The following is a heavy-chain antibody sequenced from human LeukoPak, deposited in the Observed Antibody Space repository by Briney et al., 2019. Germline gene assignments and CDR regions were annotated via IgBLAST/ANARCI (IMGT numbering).Heavy chain of an antibody. V-gene: IGHV3-33*01. CDR1: GFTFSSYG. Sequence: GRSLRLSCAASGFTFSSYGMHWVRQAPGKGLEWVAVIWYDGNNKYYADSMKGRFTISRDNSKNTLYLQMNSLRAEDTAVYYCARDSPVVARYWFDPWGQGTLVTVSS. CDR3: ARDSPVVARYWFDP. J-gene: IGHJ5*02. CDR2: IWYDGNNK. D-gene: IGHD2-15*01.